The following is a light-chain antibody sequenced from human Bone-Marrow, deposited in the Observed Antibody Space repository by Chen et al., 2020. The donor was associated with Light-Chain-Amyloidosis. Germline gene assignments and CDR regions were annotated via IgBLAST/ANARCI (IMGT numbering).Light chain of an antibody. CDR3: QVWDRSSDRPV. CDR1: NIGSTS. V-gene: IGLV3-21*02. CDR2: DDS. J-gene: IGLJ3*02. Sequence: SYVLTQPSSVSVAPGQTAMIAGGGNNIGSTSVHWYQQTPGQAPLLVVYDDSDRPSGIPERLSGSNSGNTATLTISRVEAGDEADYYCQVWDRSSDRPVFGGGTKLTVL.